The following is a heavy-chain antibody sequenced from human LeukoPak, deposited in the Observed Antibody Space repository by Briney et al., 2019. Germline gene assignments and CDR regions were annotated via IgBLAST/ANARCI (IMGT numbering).Heavy chain of an antibody. CDR1: GFTFSSYS. J-gene: IGHJ4*02. CDR3: AREMSPGLLPGDY. Sequence: TGGSLRLSCAASGFTFSSYSMNWVRQAPGKGLEWVSVISSGSSYIYYADSVKGRFTISRDNTKNSLYLQMNSLRTEDTAVYYCAREMSPGLLPGDYWGQGTLVTVSS. V-gene: IGHV3-21*04. CDR2: ISSGSSYI. D-gene: IGHD3-22*01.